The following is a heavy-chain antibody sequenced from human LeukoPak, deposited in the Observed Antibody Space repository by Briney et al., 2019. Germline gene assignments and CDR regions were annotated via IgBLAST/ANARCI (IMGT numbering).Heavy chain of an antibody. J-gene: IGHJ3*02. CDR3: ARSQRPGYSSSWYLGAGFDI. CDR2: INPNSGGT. D-gene: IGHD6-13*01. Sequence: ASLKVSCKASGYTFTGYYMHWVRQAPGQGLEWMGWINPNSGGTNYAQKFQGRVTMTRDTAISTAYMELNRLTSDDTAVFYCARSQRPGYSSSWYLGAGFDIWGQGTMVTVSS. V-gene: IGHV1-2*02. CDR1: GYTFTGYY.